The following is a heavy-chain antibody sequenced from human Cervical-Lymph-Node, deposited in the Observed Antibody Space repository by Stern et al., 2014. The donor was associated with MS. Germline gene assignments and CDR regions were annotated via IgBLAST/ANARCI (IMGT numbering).Heavy chain of an antibody. J-gene: IGHJ4*02. CDR2: ISYDGTTK. D-gene: IGHD1-26*01. Sequence: VQLLESGGGVVQPGRSLRLSCAASGFTFSIYGMQWVRQAPGKGLEWVAVISYDGTTKFYADSVKGRFSISRDSSKNTLFVQMNNLISEDTAVYYCARGWESLDYWGQGTLVTVSS. V-gene: IGHV3-30*03. CDR1: GFTFSIYG. CDR3: ARGWESLDY.